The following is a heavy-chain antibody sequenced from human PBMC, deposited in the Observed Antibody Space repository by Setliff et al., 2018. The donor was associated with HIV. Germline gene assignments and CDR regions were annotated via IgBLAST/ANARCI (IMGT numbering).Heavy chain of an antibody. Sequence: GGSLRLSCAASGFMFDDYAMHWVRQASGKGLEWVAVISYDGGIKNYADSLKGRFTISRDNSKNTLYLQMNSLRAEDTAVYYCARELTYYYDSSGPHDALDIWGQGTMVTVSS. D-gene: IGHD3-22*01. CDR3: ARELTYYYDSSGPHDALDI. V-gene: IGHV3-30*04. CDR2: ISYDGGIK. J-gene: IGHJ3*02. CDR1: GFMFDDYA.